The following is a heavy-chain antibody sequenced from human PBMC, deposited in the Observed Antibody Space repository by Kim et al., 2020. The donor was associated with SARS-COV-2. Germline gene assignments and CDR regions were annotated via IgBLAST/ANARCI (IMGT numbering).Heavy chain of an antibody. Sequence: SETLSLTCTVSGGSISSGGYYWSWIRQHPGKGLEWIGYIYYSGSTYYNPSLKSRVTISVDTSKNQFSLKLSSVTAEDTAVYYCARDSGYDAVDIGYWGQGTLVTVSS. V-gene: IGHV4-31*03. CDR3: ARDSGYDAVDIGY. D-gene: IGHD5-12*01. CDR1: GGSISSGGYY. CDR2: IYYSGST. J-gene: IGHJ4*01.